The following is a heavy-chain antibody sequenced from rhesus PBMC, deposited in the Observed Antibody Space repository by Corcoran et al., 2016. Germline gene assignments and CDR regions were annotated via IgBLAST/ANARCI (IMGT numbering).Heavy chain of an antibody. D-gene: IGHD3-9*01. CDR3: ASDWGYEDDYGYYYYGLDS. J-gene: IGHJ6*01. Sequence: EVQLVESGGGLAKPGGSLRLSCAASGFTFSSYGMHWVRQAPWKGLEWVAVITYNGSKKYYADSVKDRFTISRDNSKNMLYLQMNNLKLEDTAVYYCASDWGYEDDYGYYYYGLDSWGQGVVVTVSS. CDR2: ITYNGSKK. V-gene: IGHV3-54*02. CDR1: GFTFSSYG.